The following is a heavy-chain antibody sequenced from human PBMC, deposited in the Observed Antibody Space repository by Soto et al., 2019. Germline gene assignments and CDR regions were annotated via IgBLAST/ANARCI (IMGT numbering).Heavy chain of an antibody. D-gene: IGHD2-15*01. Sequence: QVQLVQSGAEVKKPGASVKVSCKASGYTFTSYGISWVRQAPGQGLEWMGWISAYNGNTNYAQKLQGRVTMTTDTAPSTAYMELRSLRSDDTAVYYCARGARHCSGGSCQPSGGYWGQGTLVTVSS. CDR3: ARGARHCSGGSCQPSGGY. CDR2: ISAYNGNT. CDR1: GYTFTSYG. V-gene: IGHV1-18*01. J-gene: IGHJ4*02.